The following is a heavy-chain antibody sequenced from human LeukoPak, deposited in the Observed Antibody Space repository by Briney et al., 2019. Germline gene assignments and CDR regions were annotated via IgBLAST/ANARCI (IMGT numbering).Heavy chain of an antibody. D-gene: IGHD3-3*01. CDR1: GITFSSYD. Sequence: SGGSLRLSCEASGITFSSYDMSWVRQAPGKGLEWISAISDRGKTDYADSVKGRFTISRDNSKNTLYLQLSSLRAEDTAMYYCAKLPTIFGVADSFDIWGQETFVTVSS. CDR3: AKLPTIFGVADSFDI. CDR2: ISDRGKT. V-gene: IGHV3-23*01. J-gene: IGHJ3*02.